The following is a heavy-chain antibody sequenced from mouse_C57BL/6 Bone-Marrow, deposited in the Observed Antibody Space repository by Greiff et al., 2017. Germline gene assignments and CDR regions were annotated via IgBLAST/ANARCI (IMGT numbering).Heavy chain of an antibody. J-gene: IGHJ4*01. CDR1: GYTFTSYW. D-gene: IGHD1-1*01. CDR2: IYPGSGST. V-gene: IGHV1-55*01. CDR3: NKYITTVVANDAMDY. Sequence: VQLQQPGAELVKPGASVKMSCKASGYTFTSYWITWVQQRPGQGLEWIGDIYPGSGSTNYNETFKSKATLTVDTSSSTAYMQLSSLTSEDSAVYYCNKYITTVVANDAMDYWGQGTSVTVSA.